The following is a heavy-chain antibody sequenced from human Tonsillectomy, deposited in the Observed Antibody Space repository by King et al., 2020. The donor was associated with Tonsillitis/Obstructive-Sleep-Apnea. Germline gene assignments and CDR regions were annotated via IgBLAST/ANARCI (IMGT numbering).Heavy chain of an antibody. V-gene: IGHV1-8*01. D-gene: IGHD3-3*01. CDR1: GYTFSSYD. Sequence: QWQLVQSGAEVKKPGASVMVSCYASGYTFSSYDISWVRQATGQGLEWMGWMNPKSGNTGYAQKFQGRVTMSRDTSISTAYMELSSLRFEDTAVYYCAREIPRDFWSGYPGEGDAFNLWGQGTMVTVAS. CDR3: AREIPRDFWSGYPGEGDAFNL. J-gene: IGHJ3*01. CDR2: MNPKSGNT.